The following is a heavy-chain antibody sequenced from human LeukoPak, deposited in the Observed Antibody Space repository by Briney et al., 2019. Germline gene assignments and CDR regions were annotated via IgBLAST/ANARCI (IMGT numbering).Heavy chain of an antibody. CDR2: INPSGGST. V-gene: IGHV1-46*01. CDR3: ARDGLTTMIVVVTNAFDI. Sequence: ASVKVSCKASGYTFTSYYMHWVRQAPGQGLEWMGIINPSGGSTSYAQKFQGRVTMTRDTSTSTVYMELSSLRSEYTAVYYCARDGLTTMIVVVTNAFDIWGQGTMVTVSS. D-gene: IGHD3-22*01. J-gene: IGHJ3*02. CDR1: GYTFTSYY.